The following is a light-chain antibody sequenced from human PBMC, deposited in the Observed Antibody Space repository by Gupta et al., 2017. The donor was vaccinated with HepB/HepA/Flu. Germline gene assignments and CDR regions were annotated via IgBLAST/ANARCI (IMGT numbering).Light chain of an antibody. CDR3: QQYGSSQGFT. V-gene: IGKV3-20*01. CDR1: KRVSSSY. Sequence: EIVVTQSPGIMSLSPGERATISCRASKRVSSSYLAWYQRKPGQAPTLLISGASNRATGIPDRFSGRGSGTDFTLTTSRLEPEDFAVYYCQQYGSSQGFTFGQGTRL. CDR2: GAS. J-gene: IGKJ5*01.